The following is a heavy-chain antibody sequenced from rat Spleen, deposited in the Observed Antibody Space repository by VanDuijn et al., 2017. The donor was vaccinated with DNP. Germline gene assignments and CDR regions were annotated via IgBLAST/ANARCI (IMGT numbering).Heavy chain of an antibody. CDR2: VWYDGDT. CDR1: GFSLTSGS. D-gene: IGHD1-12*03. V-gene: IGHV2-63*01. Sequence: QVQLKESGPGLVQPSETLSLTCTVSGFSLTSGSVTWVRQPSGKRPEWMGRVWYDGDTAYNSALKSRLTISRDTSNNQVFLKMNSLQTDDAGTYYCIRDGGGNWFAHWGQGTSVTVSS. J-gene: IGHJ4*01. CDR3: IRDGGGNWFAH.